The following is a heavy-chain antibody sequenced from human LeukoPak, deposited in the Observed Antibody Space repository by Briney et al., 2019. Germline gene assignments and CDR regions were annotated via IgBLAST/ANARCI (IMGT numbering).Heavy chain of an antibody. J-gene: IGHJ4*02. CDR1: GDSISSSNW. CDR3: ASVPRGPDIAAAGTPGSYYFDY. Sequence: SETLSLTCAGSGDSISSSNWWSWVRQPPGKGLEWIGEIYYSGSTNYNPSLKSRVTISVDKSKNQFSLKLSSVTAADTAVYYCASVPRGPDIAAAGTPGSYYFDYWGQGTLVTVSS. CDR2: IYYSGST. D-gene: IGHD6-13*01. V-gene: IGHV4-4*02.